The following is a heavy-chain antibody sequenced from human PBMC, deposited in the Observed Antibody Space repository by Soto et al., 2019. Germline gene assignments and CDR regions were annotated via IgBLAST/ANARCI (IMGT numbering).Heavy chain of an antibody. CDR2: ISGSGGTT. V-gene: IGHV3-23*01. CDR1: GFTFSRYA. J-gene: IGHJ5*01. CDR3: AKDLGNGQFDS. D-gene: IGHD2-8*01. Sequence: GRSLRLACGASGFTFSRYAMSWFRQAPEKGREWVSSISGSGGTTYYADSVRGRFTISRDKSKNTLYMQMNSLRAEDTAVYYCAKDLGNGQFDSWGQGTLVTVSS.